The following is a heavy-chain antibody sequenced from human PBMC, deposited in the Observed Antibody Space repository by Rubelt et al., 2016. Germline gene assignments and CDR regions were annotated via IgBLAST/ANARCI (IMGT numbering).Heavy chain of an antibody. V-gene: IGHV3-23*01. Sequence: YYADSVKGRFTISRDNSKNTLYLQMNSLRAEDTAVYYCAKAAGVAAAGTYFDYWGQGTLVTVSS. D-gene: IGHD6-13*01. CDR3: AKAAGVAAAGTYFDY. J-gene: IGHJ4*02.